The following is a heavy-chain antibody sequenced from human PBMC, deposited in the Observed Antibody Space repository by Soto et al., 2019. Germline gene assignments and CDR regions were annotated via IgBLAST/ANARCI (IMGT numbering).Heavy chain of an antibody. CDR2: IYYSGRT. Sequence: PPETLSLTCNVSGGSISRYYRSSKRQPPGKGLEWIGYIYYSGRTNYKPSLKSRVTISVDTSKNQYSPKLSSVTAADTAVYYCSRRRYSNWAGYMDVWGKGTTVTVSS. J-gene: IGHJ6*03. CDR1: GGSISRYY. D-gene: IGHD4-4*01. V-gene: IGHV4-59*08. CDR3: SRRRYSNWAGYMDV.